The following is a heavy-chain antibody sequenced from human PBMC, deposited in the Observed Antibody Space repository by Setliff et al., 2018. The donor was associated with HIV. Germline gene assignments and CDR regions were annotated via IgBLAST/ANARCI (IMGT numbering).Heavy chain of an antibody. Sequence: PSETLSLTCTVSGGSISSYYWSWIRQPPGKGLEWIGYIYYSGRTNYNPSLKSRVTISVDTSKNQFSLKLSSVTAADTAVYYCAGGFGDYVFDYWGQGTLVTVSS. CDR3: AGGFGDYVFDY. CDR2: IYYSGRT. J-gene: IGHJ4*02. V-gene: IGHV4-59*08. CDR1: GGSISSYY. D-gene: IGHD4-17*01.